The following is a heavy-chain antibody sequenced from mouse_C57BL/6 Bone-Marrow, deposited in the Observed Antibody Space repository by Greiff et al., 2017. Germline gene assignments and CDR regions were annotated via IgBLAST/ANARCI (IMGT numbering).Heavy chain of an antibody. D-gene: IGHD1-1*01. CDR1: GFSLTSYG. J-gene: IGHJ3*01. V-gene: IGHV2-2*01. CDR2: IWSGGST. CDR3: ARTLHYYGSSPWFAY. Sequence: VQLQESGPGLVQPSQSLSITCPVSGFSLTSYGVHWVRQSPGKGLEWLGVIWSGGSTDYNAAFISRLSISKDNSKSQVFFKMNSLQADDTAIYYCARTLHYYGSSPWFAYWGQGTLVTVSA.